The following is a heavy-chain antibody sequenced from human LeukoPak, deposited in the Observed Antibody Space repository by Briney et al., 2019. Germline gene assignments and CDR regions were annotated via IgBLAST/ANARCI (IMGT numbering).Heavy chain of an antibody. D-gene: IGHD2-2*02. CDR1: GFTFSSYW. Sequence: PGGSLRLSCAASGFTFSSYWMHWVRQAPGKGLVWVSRINSDGSSTSYADSVKGRFTISRDNAKNTLYLQMNSLRAEDTAVYYFASDSRMRLCAIPRYWGQGTLVTVSS. J-gene: IGHJ4*02. CDR3: ASDSRMRLCAIPRY. V-gene: IGHV3-74*01. CDR2: INSDGSST.